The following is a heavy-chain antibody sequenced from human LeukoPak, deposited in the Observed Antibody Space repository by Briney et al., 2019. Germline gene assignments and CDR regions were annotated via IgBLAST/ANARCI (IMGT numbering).Heavy chain of an antibody. CDR2: IYNSGST. V-gene: IGHV4-59*08. CDR1: GGSISSYY. CDR3: ARPLAVAGPFDL. D-gene: IGHD6-19*01. Sequence: PSETLSLTCTVSGGSISSYYWGWIRQPPGKGLEWIGYIYNSGSTNYNPSLKSRVTISEDTSKNQFSLKLSSVTAADTAVYYCARPLAVAGPFDLWGRGTLVTVSS. J-gene: IGHJ2*01.